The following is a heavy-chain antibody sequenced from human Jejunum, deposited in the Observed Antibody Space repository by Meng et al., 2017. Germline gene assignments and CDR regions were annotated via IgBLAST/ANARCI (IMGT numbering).Heavy chain of an antibody. V-gene: IGHV4-39*07. CDR2: IYYSGST. D-gene: IGHD2-2*01. Sequence: GSLRLSCTVSGGSISSSSYYWGWIRQPPGKGLEWIGSIYYSGSTYYNPSLKSRVSISVDTSKNQFSLKLSSVTAADTAVYYCARDPTSVVPVATRNWFDPWGQGTLVTVSS. J-gene: IGHJ5*02. CDR1: GGSISSSSYY. CDR3: ARDPTSVVPVATRNWFDP.